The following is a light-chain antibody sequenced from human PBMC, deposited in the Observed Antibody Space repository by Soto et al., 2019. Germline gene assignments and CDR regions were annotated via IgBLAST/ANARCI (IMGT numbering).Light chain of an antibody. CDR3: CSYTNSDTWV. J-gene: IGLJ3*02. CDR1: ISDVGGYNY. CDR2: DVS. Sequence: QSALTQPRSVSGSPGQSVTISCTGTISDVGGYNYVSWYQQHAGKAPQLMIHDVSERSSGVPNRISGSKSGNTASLTISGLQAEDEADYYCCSYTNSDTWVFGGGTKLTVL. V-gene: IGLV2-11*01.